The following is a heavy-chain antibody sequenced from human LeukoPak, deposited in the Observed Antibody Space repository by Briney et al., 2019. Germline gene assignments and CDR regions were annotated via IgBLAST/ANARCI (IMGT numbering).Heavy chain of an antibody. D-gene: IGHD6-13*01. CDR1: GFTFSSYA. J-gene: IGHJ4*02. Sequence: GGSLRLSCAASGFTFSSYAMSWVRQAPGKGLEWVSAISGSGGSTYYADSVKGRFTIPRDNSKNTLYLQMNSLRAEDTAVYYCAKCGGIAAAGTGIDYWGQGTLVTVSS. CDR3: AKCGGIAAAGTGIDY. CDR2: ISGSGGST. V-gene: IGHV3-23*01.